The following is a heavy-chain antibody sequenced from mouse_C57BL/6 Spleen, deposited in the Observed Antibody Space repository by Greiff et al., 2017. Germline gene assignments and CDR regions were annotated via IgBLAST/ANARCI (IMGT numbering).Heavy chain of an antibody. V-gene: IGHV1-81*01. CDR1: GYTFTSYG. Sequence: QVQLQQSGAELARPGASVKLSCKASGYTFTSYGISWVKQRTGQGLEWIGEIYPRSGNTYYNEKFKGKATLTADKSSSTAYMELRSLTSEDSAVYFCARREIYGNYWYFDVWGTGTTVTVSS. CDR3: ARREIYGNYWYFDV. D-gene: IGHD2-1*01. J-gene: IGHJ1*03. CDR2: IYPRSGNT.